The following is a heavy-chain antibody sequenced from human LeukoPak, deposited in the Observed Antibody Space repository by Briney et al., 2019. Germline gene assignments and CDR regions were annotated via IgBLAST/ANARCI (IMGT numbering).Heavy chain of an antibody. CDR3: AKDGEDIVVVSALHYFDY. D-gene: IGHD2-2*01. CDR1: GFTFSSYG. Sequence: GGSLRLSCAASGFTFSSYGMHWVRQAPGKGLEWVAVISYDGSNKYYADSVKGRFTISRDNSKNTLYLQMNSLRAEDTAVYYCAKDGEDIVVVSALHYFDYWGQGTLVTVSS. CDR2: ISYDGSNK. V-gene: IGHV3-30*18. J-gene: IGHJ4*02.